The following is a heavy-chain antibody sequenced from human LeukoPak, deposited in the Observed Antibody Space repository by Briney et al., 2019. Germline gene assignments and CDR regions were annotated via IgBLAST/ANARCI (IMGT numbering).Heavy chain of an antibody. CDR1: GVSISSYY. CDR2: IYYSGST. CDR3: AVSDCSGGSCYVDY. V-gene: IGHV4-59*01. Sequence: SETLSLTCTVSGVSISSYYWSWIRQPPGKGLEWIGYIYYSGSTNYNPSLKSRVTISVDTSKNQFSLKLSSVTAADTAVYYCAVSDCSGGSCYVDYWGQGTLVTVSS. J-gene: IGHJ4*02. D-gene: IGHD2-15*01.